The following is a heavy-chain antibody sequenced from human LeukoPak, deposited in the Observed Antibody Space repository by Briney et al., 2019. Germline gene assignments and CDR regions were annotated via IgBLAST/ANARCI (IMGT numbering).Heavy chain of an antibody. Sequence: SETLSLTCTVSGGSISSYYWSWIRQPPGKGLECIGYIYYSGSTNYNPSLKSRVTISVDTSKNQFSLKLSSVTAADTAVYYCARQGGYSGYDIDYWGQGTLVTVSS. D-gene: IGHD5-12*01. CDR2: IYYSGST. J-gene: IGHJ4*02. V-gene: IGHV4-59*08. CDR3: ARQGGYSGYDIDY. CDR1: GGSISSYY.